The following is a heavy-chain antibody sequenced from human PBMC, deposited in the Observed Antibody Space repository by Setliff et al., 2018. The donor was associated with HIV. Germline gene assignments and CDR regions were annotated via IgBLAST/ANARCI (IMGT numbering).Heavy chain of an antibody. CDR1: GYSFTSYW. Sequence: PGESLKISCKGSGYSFTSYWIGWVRQMPGKGLEWMGIIYPGDSDTRYSPSFQGQVTISADKSISTAYLQWSGLKASDTAMYYCARGNYDILTGYIGYYDYWGQGTLVTVSS. CDR2: IYPGDSDT. D-gene: IGHD3-9*01. J-gene: IGHJ4*02. CDR3: ARGNYDILTGYIGYYDY. V-gene: IGHV5-51*01.